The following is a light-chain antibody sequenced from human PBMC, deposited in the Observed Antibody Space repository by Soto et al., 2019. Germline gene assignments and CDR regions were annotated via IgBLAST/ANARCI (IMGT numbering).Light chain of an antibody. CDR3: SSYAGNNILL. Sequence: QSALTQPPSASGSPGQSVTISCTGTSSDVGGYNYVSWYQQHPGKAPKFMIYDVNKRPSGVPDRFSGSKSGNTASLTVSGLQADDEAYYCCSSYAGNNILLFGGGTKLTVL. V-gene: IGLV2-8*01. CDR1: SSDVGGYNY. J-gene: IGLJ2*01. CDR2: DVN.